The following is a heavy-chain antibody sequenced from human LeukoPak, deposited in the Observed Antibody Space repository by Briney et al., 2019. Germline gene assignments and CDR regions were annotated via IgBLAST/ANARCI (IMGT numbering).Heavy chain of an antibody. J-gene: IGHJ4*02. D-gene: IGHD3-10*01. CDR1: GYTFTGYY. CDR3: ARVLRGFHYGWGPKEY. CDR2: INPNSGGT. V-gene: IGHV1-2*02. Sequence: ASVKVSCKASGYTFTGYYMHWVRQAPGQGLEWMGWINPNSGGTNYAQKFQGRVTMTRDTSISTAYMELSRLRSDDTAVYYCARVLRGFHYGWGPKEYWGQGTPVTVPS.